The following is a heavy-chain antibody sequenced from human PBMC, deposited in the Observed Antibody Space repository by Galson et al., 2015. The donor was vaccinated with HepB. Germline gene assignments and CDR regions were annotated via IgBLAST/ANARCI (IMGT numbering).Heavy chain of an antibody. CDR3: ARASVQYCSSTSSYWAFDY. Sequence: SLRLSCAASGLTFSSYGMHWVRQAPGKGLEWVAVISYDGSNEYYADSVKGRVTISRDNSKNTLYLQINSLRAEDTAVYYCARASVQYCSSTSSYWAFDYWGQGTLVTVSS. CDR2: ISYDGSNE. D-gene: IGHD2-2*01. CDR1: GLTFSSYG. J-gene: IGHJ4*02. V-gene: IGHV3-30*03.